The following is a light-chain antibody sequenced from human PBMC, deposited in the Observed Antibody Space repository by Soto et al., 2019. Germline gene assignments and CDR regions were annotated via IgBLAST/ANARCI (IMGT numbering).Light chain of an antibody. V-gene: IGKV1-39*01. Sequence: LSASVGQRHTNSCRESQNIRGHLNWYQEKPGKAPNLLIFGASSLQGGVPSRFSGCGSGTDYTLTICSLRPEAFATYYCKSAAAFPLVPVGQGTRLEIK. CDR1: QNIRGH. J-gene: IGKJ5*01. CDR2: GAS. CDR3: KSAAAFPLVP.